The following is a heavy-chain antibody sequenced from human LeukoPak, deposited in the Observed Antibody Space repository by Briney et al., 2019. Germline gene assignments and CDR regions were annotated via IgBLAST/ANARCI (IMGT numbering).Heavy chain of an antibody. CDR2: ISYDGSNK. Sequence: GRSLRLSCAASGFSVSSYAMHWVRQAPCKGLEWVAVISYDGSNKYCADSVKGRFTITRDNSKNTLYLQMNSLRAEDTAVYYCAREYGGDCLFDYWGQGTLVTVSS. CDR3: AREYGGDCLFDY. J-gene: IGHJ4*02. V-gene: IGHV3-30*04. CDR1: GFSVSSYA. D-gene: IGHD2-21*02.